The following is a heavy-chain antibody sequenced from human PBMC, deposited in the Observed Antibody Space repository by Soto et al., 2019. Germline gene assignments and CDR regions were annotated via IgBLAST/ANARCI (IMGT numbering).Heavy chain of an antibody. CDR1: GFSLNASGVG. D-gene: IGHD2-8*01. CDR2: IYWDDDT. Sequence: ITLKESGPTLVKPTQTLTLTCTFSGFSLNASGVGVDWIRQPPGKALEWLALIYWDDDTRYSPSLRGRLTIAKDTSRNQVVLTMTNLDPVDTATYYCAHRDLISTSGAFDMWGQGTMVTVSS. V-gene: IGHV2-5*02. J-gene: IGHJ3*02. CDR3: AHRDLISTSGAFDM.